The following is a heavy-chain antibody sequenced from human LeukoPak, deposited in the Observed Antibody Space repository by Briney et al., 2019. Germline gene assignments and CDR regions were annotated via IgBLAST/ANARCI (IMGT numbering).Heavy chain of an antibody. Sequence: SETLSLTCAVYGGSFSGYYWSWIRQPPGKGLEWIGEINHSGSTNYNPSLKSRVTISVDTSKNQFSLKLSSVTAADTAVYYCARSATYAFDYWGQGTLVTVSS. CDR3: ARSATYAFDY. CDR1: GGSFSGYY. CDR2: INHSGST. V-gene: IGHV4-34*01. J-gene: IGHJ4*02.